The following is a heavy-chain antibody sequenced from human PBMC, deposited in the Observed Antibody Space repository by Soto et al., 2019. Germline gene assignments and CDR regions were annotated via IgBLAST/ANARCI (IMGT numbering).Heavy chain of an antibody. V-gene: IGHV6-1*01. CDR2: TYYRSKWNS. CDR3: VRGQFSAFDC. Sequence: QVQLHQSGPGLVKPSQTLSLTCAISGDGVSRTSVAWNWIRQSPSRGLEWLGRTYYRSKWNSDYAVSVRGRITINPDTSKSQFSLQLNSVTPADTAVYYCVRGQFSAFDCWGQGTLVTVSS. J-gene: IGHJ4*02. CDR1: GDGVSRTSVA.